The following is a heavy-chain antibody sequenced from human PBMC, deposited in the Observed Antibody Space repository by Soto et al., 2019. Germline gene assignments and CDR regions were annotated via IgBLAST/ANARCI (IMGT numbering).Heavy chain of an antibody. CDR3: ARYNSYAIDY. J-gene: IGHJ4*02. Sequence: SETLSLTCTVSGTSISSYYWGWIRQPPGKGLEWIANIHYSGTTNYNPSLASRVALSVDTSKNQFSLKMTSVTAADRAMYFCARYNSYAIDYWGRGTLVTVSS. V-gene: IGHV4-59*01. D-gene: IGHD2-8*01. CDR2: IHYSGTT. CDR1: GTSISSYY.